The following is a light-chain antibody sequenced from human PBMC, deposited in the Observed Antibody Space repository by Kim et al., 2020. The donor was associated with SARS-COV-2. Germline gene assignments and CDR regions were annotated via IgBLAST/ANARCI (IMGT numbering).Light chain of an antibody. V-gene: IGLV7-46*01. CDR2: DTN. CDR1: TGPVTSGHY. Sequence: QAVVTQVSSLTVSPGGTVTLTCGSSTGPVTSGHYPYWIQQKPGQAPRTLITDTNNRHSWTPARFSGSLVGGKAALTLSGAQPEDEAEYYCLLSYTGYKMFGGGTQLTVL. CDR3: LLSYTGYKM. J-gene: IGLJ3*02.